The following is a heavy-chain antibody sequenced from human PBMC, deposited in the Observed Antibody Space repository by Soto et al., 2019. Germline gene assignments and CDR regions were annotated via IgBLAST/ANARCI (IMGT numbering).Heavy chain of an antibody. CDR3: ARVRRGYSDGYADY. J-gene: IGHJ4*02. D-gene: IGHD5-18*01. V-gene: IGHV4-34*01. Sequence: AETLSLTCAAYGGSFSGYYWSWIRQPPGKGLEWIGEINHSGSTNYNPSLKSRVTISVDTSKNQFSLKLSSVTAADTAVYYCARVRRGYSDGYADYWGQGNPGTGSS. CDR2: INHSGST. CDR1: GGSFSGYY.